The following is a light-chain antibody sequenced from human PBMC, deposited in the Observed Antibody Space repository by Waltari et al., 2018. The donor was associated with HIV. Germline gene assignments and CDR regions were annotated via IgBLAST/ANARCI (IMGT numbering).Light chain of an antibody. CDR1: SSDIGGYNY. CDR3: SSFAGSNNLGV. CDR2: EVS. V-gene: IGLV2-8*01. J-gene: IGLJ3*02. Sequence: QSALTQPPSASGSPGQSVTISCTGTSSDIGGYNYFSWYQQHPGKAPKLIIYEVSKRPSGVPDRFSGSKSGNTASLTVSGLQAEDEADYYCSSFAGSNNLGVFGGGTKLTVL.